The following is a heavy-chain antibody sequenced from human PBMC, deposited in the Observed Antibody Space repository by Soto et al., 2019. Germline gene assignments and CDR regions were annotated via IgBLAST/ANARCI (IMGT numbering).Heavy chain of an antibody. CDR1: GGSISSGDYY. J-gene: IGHJ4*02. D-gene: IGHD4-4*01. CDR3: ARVLVPYSNYYFDY. CDR2: IYYSGST. V-gene: IGHV4-30-4*01. Sequence: PSETLSLTCTVSGGSISSGDYYWSWIRQPPGKGLEWIGYIYYSGSTYYNPSLKSRVTISVDTSKNQFSLKLSSVTAADTSVYYCARVLVPYSNYYFDYWGQGTLVTVSS.